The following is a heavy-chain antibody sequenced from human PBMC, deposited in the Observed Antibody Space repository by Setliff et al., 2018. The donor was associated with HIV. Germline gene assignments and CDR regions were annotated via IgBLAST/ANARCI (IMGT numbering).Heavy chain of an antibody. V-gene: IGHV3-7*01. CDR2: IKQDGSEK. Sequence: GGSLRLSCEASGFSFSSYWMSWVRQAPGKGLEWVANIKQDGSEKHYADSVKGRFTISRDNSKNTLFLQMNSLRVEDTAIYFCARIKKVGATTKGIDYWGQGTLVTVSS. CDR1: GFSFSSYW. D-gene: IGHD1-26*01. CDR3: ARIKKVGATTKGIDY. J-gene: IGHJ4*02.